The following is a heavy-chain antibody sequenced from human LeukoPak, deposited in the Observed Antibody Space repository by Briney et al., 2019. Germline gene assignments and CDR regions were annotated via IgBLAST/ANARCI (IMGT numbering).Heavy chain of an antibody. V-gene: IGHV4-39*01. CDR2: IYYSGST. CDR3: ARKTVGDFDY. CDR1: GGSISSSSYY. J-gene: IGHJ4*02. Sequence: SETLSLTCTVSGGSISSSSYYWGWIRQPPGKGLEWIGSIYYSGSTYYNPSLKSRVTISVDTSKNQFSLKLSSVTAADTAVYYCARKTVGDFDYWGQGTLVTVSS. D-gene: IGHD1-26*01.